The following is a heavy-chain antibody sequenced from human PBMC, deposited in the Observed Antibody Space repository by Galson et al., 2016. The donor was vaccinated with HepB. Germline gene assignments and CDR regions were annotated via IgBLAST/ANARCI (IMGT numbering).Heavy chain of an antibody. CDR2: IKGDGTDM. D-gene: IGHD4/OR15-4a*01. V-gene: IGHV3-74*01. CDR1: GITFSSCW. Sequence: SPRLSCAASGITFSSCWMHWVRQVPGKGLVWVSRIKGDGTDMFYADSVRGRFTISRDNAKNTLYLHMSSLRVDDTSVYYCATWLGDYGDPFEYWGQGTLVTVSS. CDR3: ATWLGDYGDPFEY. J-gene: IGHJ4*02.